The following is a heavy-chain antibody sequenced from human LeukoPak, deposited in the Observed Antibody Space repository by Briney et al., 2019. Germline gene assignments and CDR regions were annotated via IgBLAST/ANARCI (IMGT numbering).Heavy chain of an antibody. CDR1: GYTFTSYG. J-gene: IGHJ4*02. CDR2: ISAYNGNT. CDR3: AGEGPHKIAVATYFDY. Sequence: ASVKVSCKASGYTFTSYGISWVRQAPGQGLEWMGWISAYNGNTNYAQKLQGRVTMTTDTSTSTAYMELRSLRSDDTAVYYCAGEGPHKIAVATYFDYWGQGTLVTVSS. D-gene: IGHD6-19*01. V-gene: IGHV1-18*01.